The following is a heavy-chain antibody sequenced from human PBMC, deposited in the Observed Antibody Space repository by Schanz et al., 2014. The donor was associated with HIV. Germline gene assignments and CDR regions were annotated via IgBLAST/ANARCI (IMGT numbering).Heavy chain of an antibody. CDR2: ISDTGVRT. CDR1: GLTLSDHY. D-gene: IGHD4-17*01. V-gene: IGHV3-23*04. Sequence: EVQLVESGGGLVQPGGSLRLSCAASGLTLSDHYVDWVRQAPGKGLEWVSGISDTGVRTNYADSVKGRLTISRDNSENTLYLQMNSLRAEDTAVYYCAKSRGDSWPYGMDVWGQGTTVTVSS. CDR3: AKSRGDSWPYGMDV. J-gene: IGHJ6*02.